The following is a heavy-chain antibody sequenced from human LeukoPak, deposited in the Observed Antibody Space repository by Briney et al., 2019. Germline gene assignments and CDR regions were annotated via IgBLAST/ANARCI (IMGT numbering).Heavy chain of an antibody. CDR1: GYSFTSYW. V-gene: IGHV5-51*01. CDR3: ARHARYYGSGVGYYYGMDV. J-gene: IGHJ6*04. Sequence: GGSLKISCKGSGYSFTSYWIGWVRQMPGKGLEWMGIIYPGDSDTRYSPSFQGQVTISADKSISTAYLQWSSLKASDTAMYYCARHARYYGSGVGYYYGMDVWGKGTTVTVSS. D-gene: IGHD3-10*01. CDR2: IYPGDSDT.